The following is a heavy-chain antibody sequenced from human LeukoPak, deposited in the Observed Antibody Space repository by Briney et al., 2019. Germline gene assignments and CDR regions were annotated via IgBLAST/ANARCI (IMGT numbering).Heavy chain of an antibody. V-gene: IGHV3-53*04. D-gene: IGHD5-18*01. CDR2: IYSGGST. Sequence: GGSLRLSCAASGFTVSSNYMSWVRQAPGKGLEWVSVIYSGGSTYYADSVKGRFTISRHNSKNTLYPQMNSLRAEDTAVYYCARDQSGYSYGLNYYGMDVWGQGTTVTVSS. CDR3: ARDQSGYSYGLNYYGMDV. J-gene: IGHJ6*02. CDR1: GFTVSSNY.